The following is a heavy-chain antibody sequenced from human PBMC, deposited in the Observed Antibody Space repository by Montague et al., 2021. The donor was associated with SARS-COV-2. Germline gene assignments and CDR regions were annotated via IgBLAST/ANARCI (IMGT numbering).Heavy chain of an antibody. CDR2: IYYSGST. D-gene: IGHD2-2*01. Sequence: SETLSLTCTVSGGSISSSSYYWCWIRQPPGKGLGLIGSIYYSGSTYYNPSLKSRVTISVDTSKNQFSLKLSSVTAADTAVYYCARGGEGISDIVVVPPALYYSYYMDVWGQGTTVTVSS. CDR3: ARGGEGISDIVVVPPALYYSYYMDV. J-gene: IGHJ6*03. V-gene: IGHV4-39*01. CDR1: GGSISSSSYY.